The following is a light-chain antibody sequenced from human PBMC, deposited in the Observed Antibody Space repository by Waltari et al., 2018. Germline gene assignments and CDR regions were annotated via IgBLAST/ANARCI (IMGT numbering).Light chain of an antibody. Sequence: EIVLTQSPATLSLSPGERATLSCRASQSVSSYLALYQQKPGQAPRLLIYDASNRATGIPARFSGSGSGTDFTLTISSLEPEDFAVYYCQQRSNWPPVFGGGTKVEIK. CDR1: QSVSSY. J-gene: IGKJ4*01. V-gene: IGKV3-11*01. CDR3: QQRSNWPPV. CDR2: DAS.